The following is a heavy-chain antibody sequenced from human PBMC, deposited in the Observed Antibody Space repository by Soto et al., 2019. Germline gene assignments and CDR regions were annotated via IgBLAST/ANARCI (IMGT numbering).Heavy chain of an antibody. V-gene: IGHV3-23*01. CDR1: GFTFSSYA. J-gene: IGHJ3*02. Sequence: GGSLRLSCVASGFTFSSYAMSWVRQDPGKGLEWVSAISGSGGHTYYADSVKGRFTISRDNSKNTLYLQMNSLRAEDTAVFYCARDYGDYFGAFDIWGQGTMVTVSS. CDR3: ARDYGDYFGAFDI. CDR2: ISGSGGHT. D-gene: IGHD4-17*01.